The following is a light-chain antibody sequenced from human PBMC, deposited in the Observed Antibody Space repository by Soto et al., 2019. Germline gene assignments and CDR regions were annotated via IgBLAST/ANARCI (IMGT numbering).Light chain of an antibody. CDR2: GAS. CDR3: QPYKNWAPST. Sequence: EIVMTQSPATLSVSPGERATLSCRASQSVSSNLAWYQQKPGQAPRLLIYGASTRATGIPARFSGSGSGTEFTLPISSLPSEEFTVLYSQPYKNWAPSTFGQGTK. V-gene: IGKV3-15*01. J-gene: IGKJ1*01. CDR1: QSVSSN.